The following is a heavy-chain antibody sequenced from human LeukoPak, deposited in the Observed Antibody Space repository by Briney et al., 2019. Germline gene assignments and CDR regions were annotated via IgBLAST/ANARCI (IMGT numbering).Heavy chain of an antibody. D-gene: IGHD5-18*01. V-gene: IGHV4-38-2*02. CDR1: GYSISSGYY. CDR2: IYYSGST. J-gene: IGHJ4*02. Sequence: SETLSLTCTVSGYSISSGYYWGWIRQPPGKGLEWIGSIYYSGSTYYNPSLKSRVTISVDTSKNQFSLKLSSVTAADTAVYYCARGTVDTAMVPPFDYWGQGTLVTVSS. CDR3: ARGTVDTAMVPPFDY.